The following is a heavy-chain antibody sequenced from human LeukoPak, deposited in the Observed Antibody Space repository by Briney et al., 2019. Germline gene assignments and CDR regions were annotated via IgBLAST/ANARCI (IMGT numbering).Heavy chain of an antibody. Sequence: GGSLRLSCAASGFTFSSYEMNWVRQAPGKGLEWVSYISSSGSTIYYADSVKGRFTISRDNAKNSLYLQMNSLRAEDTAVYYRARWLSGSYTLGLDYWGQGTLVTVSS. CDR1: GFTFSSYE. J-gene: IGHJ4*02. CDR2: ISSSGSTI. CDR3: ARWLSGSYTLGLDY. V-gene: IGHV3-48*03. D-gene: IGHD1-26*01.